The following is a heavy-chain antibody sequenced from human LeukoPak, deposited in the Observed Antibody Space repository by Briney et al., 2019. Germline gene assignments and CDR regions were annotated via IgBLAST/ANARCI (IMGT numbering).Heavy chain of an antibody. J-gene: IGHJ4*02. V-gene: IGHV3-74*01. D-gene: IGHD6-19*01. Sequence: GGSLRLSCAASGFTFSKYWMLWVHQAPGKGLESVSRINTDGTVTTYADSVKGRFTVSRDNADNTMFLQMNSVRDEDTAMYYCATKQWLAPPPDSWGQGTPVTVSS. CDR1: GFTFSKYW. CDR3: ATKQWLAPPPDS. CDR2: INTDGTVT.